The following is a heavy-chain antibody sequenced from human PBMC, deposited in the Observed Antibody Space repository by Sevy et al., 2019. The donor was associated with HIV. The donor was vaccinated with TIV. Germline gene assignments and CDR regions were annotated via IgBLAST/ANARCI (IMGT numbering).Heavy chain of an antibody. Sequence: GGSLRLSCAASGFSFSSYWMHWVRQAPGKGLEWVSRSNSDEISRRYADSVMGRFTISRDNAKNTLYLPMENLRVEDTAIYYCARAHYSYDSSGYMGIDAFDVWGQGTTVTVSS. CDR3: ARAHYSYDSSGYMGIDAFDV. V-gene: IGHV3-74*01. D-gene: IGHD3-22*01. CDR1: GFSFSSYW. CDR2: SNSDEISR. J-gene: IGHJ3*01.